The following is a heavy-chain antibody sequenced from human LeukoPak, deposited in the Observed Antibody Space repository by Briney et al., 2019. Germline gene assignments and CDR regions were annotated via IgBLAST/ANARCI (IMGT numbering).Heavy chain of an antibody. CDR1: GGTFSSYA. CDR2: IIPIFGTA. J-gene: IGHJ4*02. CDR3: ARVASGSYLAFDY. D-gene: IGHD1-26*01. V-gene: IGHV1-69*13. Sequence: GASVKVSCKASGGTFSSYAISWVRQAPGQGLEWMGGIIPIFGTANYAQKFQGRVTITADESTSTAYMELSSLRSEDTAVYYCARVASGSYLAFDYWGQGTLVTVSS.